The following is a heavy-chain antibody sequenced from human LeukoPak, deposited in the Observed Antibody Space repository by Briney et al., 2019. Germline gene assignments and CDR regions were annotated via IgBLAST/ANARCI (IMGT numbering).Heavy chain of an antibody. CDR2: INSDGSST. D-gene: IGHD3-22*01. J-gene: IGHJ6*03. CDR3: ARDYYDNSAYYYMDV. CDR1: GFTFSSYW. Sequence: GGSLRLSCAASGFTFSSYWMHWVRQAPGKGLVWVSRINSDGSSTSYADSVKGRFTISRDNAKNSLYLQMNSLRAEDTAVYYCARDYYDNSAYYYMDVWGKGTTVTVSS. V-gene: IGHV3-74*01.